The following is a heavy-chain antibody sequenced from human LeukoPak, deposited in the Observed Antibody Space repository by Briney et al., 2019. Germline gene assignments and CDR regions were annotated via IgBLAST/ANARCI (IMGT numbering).Heavy chain of an antibody. J-gene: IGHJ4*02. CDR3: AGGEVVISDY. CDR1: GGSFSGYY. D-gene: IGHD3-22*01. CDR2: IYYSGST. Sequence: SETLSLTCAVYGGSFSGYYWSWIRQPPGKGLEWIGYIYYSGSTYYNPSLKSRVTTSVDTSKNQFSLKLSSVTAADTAVYYCAGGEVVISDYWGQGTLVTVSS. V-gene: IGHV4-30-4*01.